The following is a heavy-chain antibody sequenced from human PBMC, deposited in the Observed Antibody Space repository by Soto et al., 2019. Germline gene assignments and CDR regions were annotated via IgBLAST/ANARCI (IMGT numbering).Heavy chain of an antibody. V-gene: IGHV3-30-3*01. CDR1: GFTFSSYA. CDR3: ARGLVLMVYAIPANWFDP. Sequence: PGGSLRLSCAASGFTFSSYAMHWVRQAPGKGLEWVAVISYDGSNKYYADSVKGRFTISRDNSKNTLYLQMNSLRAEDTAVYYCARGLVLMVYAIPANWFDPWGQGTLVTVSS. D-gene: IGHD2-8*01. CDR2: ISYDGSNK. J-gene: IGHJ5*02.